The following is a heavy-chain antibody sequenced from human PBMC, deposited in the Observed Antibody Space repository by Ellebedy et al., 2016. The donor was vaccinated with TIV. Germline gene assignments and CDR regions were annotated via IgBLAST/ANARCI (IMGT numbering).Heavy chain of an antibody. CDR1: GFTFSSYA. V-gene: IGHV3-30*04. Sequence: PGGSLRLSCAASGFTFSSYAIQWVRQAPGKGLEWVAVISGDGSHKYYADSVKGRFTISRDNAKNSLFLQMNSLRAEDTAVYFCARGRGPGGWLVDYWGQGTLVTVSS. CDR3: ARGRGPGGWLVDY. D-gene: IGHD6-19*01. J-gene: IGHJ4*02. CDR2: ISGDGSHK.